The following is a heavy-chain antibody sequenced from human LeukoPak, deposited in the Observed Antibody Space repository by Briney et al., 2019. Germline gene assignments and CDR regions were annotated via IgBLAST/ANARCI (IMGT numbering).Heavy chain of an antibody. V-gene: IGHV3-23*01. CDR2: IYENGGTT. CDR1: GFTFSSYS. D-gene: IGHD2-21*01. Sequence: GGSLRLSCAASGFTFSSYSMNWVRQAPGKGLEFVSGIYENGGTTYYADSVKGRFSISRDNSKNTPYLQMDSLRGEDTAVYYCAKDFRIGYSAHFDYWGQGALVTVSS. J-gene: IGHJ4*02. CDR3: AKDFRIGYSAHFDY.